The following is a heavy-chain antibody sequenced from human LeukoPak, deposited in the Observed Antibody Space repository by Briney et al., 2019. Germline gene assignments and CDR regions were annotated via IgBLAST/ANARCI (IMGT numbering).Heavy chain of an antibody. V-gene: IGHV3-7*01. CDR3: ARDTSPYYYYMDV. CDR2: IKQDGSEK. Sequence: GGSLRLSCAASGFTFSSYWMSWVRQAPGKGLEWVANIKQDGSEKYYVDSVKGRFTISRDNAKNSLYLQMNSLRAEDTAVYYCARDTSPYYYYMDVWGKGTTVTVSS. CDR1: GFTFSSYW. J-gene: IGHJ6*03. D-gene: IGHD1-1*01.